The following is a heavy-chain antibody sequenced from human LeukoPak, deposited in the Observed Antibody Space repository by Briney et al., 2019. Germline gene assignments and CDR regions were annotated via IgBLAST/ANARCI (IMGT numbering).Heavy chain of an antibody. Sequence: GGSLRLSCAAPGFTFSSYSMNWVRQAPGKGLEWVSSISSSSSYIYYADSVKGRFTISRDNAKNSLYLQMNSLRAEDTAVYYCARDPRGYSYVYYFDYWGQGSLVTVSS. CDR2: ISSSSSYI. CDR3: ARDPRGYSYVYYFDY. CDR1: GFTFSSYS. D-gene: IGHD5-18*01. V-gene: IGHV3-21*01. J-gene: IGHJ4*02.